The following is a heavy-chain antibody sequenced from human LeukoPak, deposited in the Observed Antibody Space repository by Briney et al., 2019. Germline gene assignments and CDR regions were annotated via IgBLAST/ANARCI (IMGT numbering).Heavy chain of an antibody. CDR1: GFTFSNYA. V-gene: IGHV3-23*01. J-gene: IGHJ4*02. Sequence: HPGGSLRLSCAASGFTFSNYAMSWVRQAPGKGLEWVSTVSDSGDSAYYADSVKGRFTISRDNSKNTLYLQMNSLRAEDTAVYYCAKTPSQGYWGQGTLVTVSS. CDR3: AKTPSQGY. CDR2: VSDSGDSA.